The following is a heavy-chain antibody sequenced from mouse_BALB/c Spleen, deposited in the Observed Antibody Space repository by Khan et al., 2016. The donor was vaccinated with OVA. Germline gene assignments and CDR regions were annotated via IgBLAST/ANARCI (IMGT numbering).Heavy chain of an antibody. CDR2: ISSGGST. CDR1: GFTFSNYA. J-gene: IGHJ3*01. CDR3: ARDYWFVY. V-gene: IGHV5-6-5*01. D-gene: IGHD2-13*01. Sequence: EVKLEESGGGSVKPGGSLKVSCAASGFTFSNYAMSWVRQTTEKRLEWVASISSGGSTYYPDSVKGRVTISRDNARNILYLQMSSLRSEDTAMYYCARDYWFVYWGQGTLVTVS.